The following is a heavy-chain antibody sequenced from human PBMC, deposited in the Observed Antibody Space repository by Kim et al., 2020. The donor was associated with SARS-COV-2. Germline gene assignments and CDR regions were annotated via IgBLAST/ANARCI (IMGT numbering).Heavy chain of an antibody. D-gene: IGHD4-17*01. CDR3: ATSFYGDYGNDY. V-gene: IGHV3-48*02. J-gene: IGHJ4*02. Sequence: YYAASVKSRFTISRDNAKNSLYLQMNSLRDEDTAVYYCATSFYGDYGNDYWGQGTLVTVSS.